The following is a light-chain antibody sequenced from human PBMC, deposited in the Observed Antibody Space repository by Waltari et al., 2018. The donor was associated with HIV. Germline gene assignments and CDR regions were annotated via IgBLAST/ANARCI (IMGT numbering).Light chain of an antibody. CDR3: SSHTTSSTLYV. J-gene: IGLJ1*01. CDR1: SSDIGYYDS. V-gene: IGLV2-14*01. Sequence: QSALTQPASVSGSPGQSITISCTGTSSDIGYYDSVSWYQQHPGKAPKLIIYEVNNRPSGISNRFSDSKSGNTASLTISGLQAEDEADYYCSSHTTSSTLYVFGTGTKVTVL. CDR2: EVN.